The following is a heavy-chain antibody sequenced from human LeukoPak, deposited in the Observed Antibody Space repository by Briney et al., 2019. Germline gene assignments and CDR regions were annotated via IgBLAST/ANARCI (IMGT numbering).Heavy chain of an antibody. V-gene: IGHV1-69*04. CDR1: GGTFSSYA. CDR2: IIPILGIA. CDR3: ARRGYSYGRHAFDI. Sequence: ASVKVSCKASGGTFSSYAISWVRQAPGQGLEWMGRIIPILGIANYAQKFQGRVTITADKSTSTAYMELSRLRSDDTAVYYCARRGYSYGRHAFDIWGQGTMVTVSS. D-gene: IGHD5-18*01. J-gene: IGHJ3*02.